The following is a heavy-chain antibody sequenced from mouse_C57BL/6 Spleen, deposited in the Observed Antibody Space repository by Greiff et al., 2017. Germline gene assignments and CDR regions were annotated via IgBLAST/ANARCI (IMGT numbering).Heavy chain of an antibody. CDR3: ARDYGSNFDY. J-gene: IGHJ2*01. CDR2: ISYDGSN. V-gene: IGHV3-6*01. CDR1: GYSITSGYY. Sequence: EVKLMESGPGLVKPSQSLSLTCSVTGYSITSGYYWNWIRQFPGNKLEWMGSISYDGSNNYNPSLKNRISITRDTSKNQFFLKLNSVTTEDTATYYCARDYGSNFDYWGQGTTLTVSS. D-gene: IGHD1-1*01.